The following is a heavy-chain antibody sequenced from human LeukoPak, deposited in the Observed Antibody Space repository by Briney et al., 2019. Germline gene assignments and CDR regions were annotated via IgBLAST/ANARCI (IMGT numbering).Heavy chain of an antibody. CDR1: GYTLTELS. D-gene: IGHD3-16*02. V-gene: IGHV1-24*01. J-gene: IGHJ4*02. CDR2: FDPKDGET. Sequence: ASVKVSCKVSGYTLTELSMHWVRQAPGKGLEWMGGFDPKDGETTYAQEFQGRVTMTEDTSTDTAYMELRRLRSEDTAVYYCETVRGLRLGELSYFDTWGQGTLVTASP. CDR3: ETVRGLRLGELSYFDT.